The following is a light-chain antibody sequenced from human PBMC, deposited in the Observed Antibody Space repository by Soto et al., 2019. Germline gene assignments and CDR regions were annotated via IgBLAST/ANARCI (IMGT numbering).Light chain of an antibody. J-gene: IGKJ4*01. CDR3: QQSYSTSRT. CDR1: QSIDSY. Sequence: DIQMTQSPSSLSASVGDRVTITCRASQSIDSYLSWYQQKPGKAPKLLIYGASSLQSGVPSRFSGSGSGTDFTLTISSLQPEHFSTYYCQQSYSTSRTFGGGTKVEIK. V-gene: IGKV1-39*01. CDR2: GAS.